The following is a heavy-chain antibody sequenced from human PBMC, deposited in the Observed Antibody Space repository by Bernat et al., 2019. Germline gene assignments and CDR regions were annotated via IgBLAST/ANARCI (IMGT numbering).Heavy chain of an antibody. CDR2: INAGNGNT. V-gene: IGHV1-3*01. Sequence: QVQLVQSGAEVKKPGASVKVSCKASGYTFTSYAMHWVRQAPGQRLEWMGWINAGNGNTKYSQKFQGRVTITRDTSASTAYMELSSLRSEDTAVYYCARDELGYCSSTSCPSDSVRIDYWGQGTLVTVSS. J-gene: IGHJ4*02. CDR3: ARDELGYCSSTSCPSDSVRIDY. CDR1: GYTFTSYA. D-gene: IGHD2-2*01.